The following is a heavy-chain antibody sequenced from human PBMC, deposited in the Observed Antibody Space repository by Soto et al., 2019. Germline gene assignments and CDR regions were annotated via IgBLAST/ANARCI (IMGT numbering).Heavy chain of an antibody. D-gene: IGHD2-15*01. CDR2: INPDDSDT. V-gene: IGHV5-51*01. Sequence: EVQLVQSGAEVKKPGESLKIYCKGSTYNFTNYWIGWVRQMPGKGLEWMGVINPDDSDTRYSPSFQGQVTISADKSISSAYLQWSSLQASDTAIYYCARRGGSARGDAFDIWGQGTMVVVSS. CDR3: ARRGGSARGDAFDI. J-gene: IGHJ3*02. CDR1: TYNFTNYW.